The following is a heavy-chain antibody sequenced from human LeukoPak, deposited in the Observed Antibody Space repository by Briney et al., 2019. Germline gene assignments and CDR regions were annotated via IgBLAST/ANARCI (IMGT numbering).Heavy chain of an antibody. CDR1: GFTFSDYY. Sequence: PGGSLRLSCAASGFTFSDYYMGWIRQAPGKGLEWVSYISSSGSTIYYADSVKGRFTISRDNAKNSLYLQMNSLRAEDTAVYYCARESGWTTPTAFGIWGQGTMVTVSS. CDR3: ARESGWTTPTAFGI. D-gene: IGHD2-15*01. CDR2: ISSSGSTI. V-gene: IGHV3-11*01. J-gene: IGHJ3*02.